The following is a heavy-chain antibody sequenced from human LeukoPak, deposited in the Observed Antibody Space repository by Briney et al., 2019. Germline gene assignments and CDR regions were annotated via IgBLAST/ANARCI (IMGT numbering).Heavy chain of an antibody. CDR2: MYNSGST. CDR1: GGAISSSYYY. Sequence: PSETLSLTRTVSGGAISSSYYYLGGIPPPPGKGLEWIGTMYNSGSTDYNPSLESRVTISVDTSKNQFSLKLSSVTAADTAVYYCARDSGTTGEVKFDPWGQGTLVTVSS. V-gene: IGHV4-39*07. CDR3: ARDSGTTGEVKFDP. D-gene: IGHD3-10*01. J-gene: IGHJ5*02.